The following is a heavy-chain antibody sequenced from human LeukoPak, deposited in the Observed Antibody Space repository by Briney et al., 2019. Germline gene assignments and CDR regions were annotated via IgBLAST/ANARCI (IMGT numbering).Heavy chain of an antibody. CDR2: IKSDVSSR. V-gene: IGHV3-74*01. CDR3: ASASSHRIGAGGDY. J-gene: IGHJ4*02. D-gene: IGHD6-13*01. CDR1: GFTVSSNY. Sequence: GGSLRLSCAASGFTVSSNYMSWVRQAPGMGLVWVSRIKSDVSSRNYADSVKGRFTISTDSAKNTVYLQMDSLRAEDTAVYYCASASSHRIGAGGDYWGQGTLVTVSS.